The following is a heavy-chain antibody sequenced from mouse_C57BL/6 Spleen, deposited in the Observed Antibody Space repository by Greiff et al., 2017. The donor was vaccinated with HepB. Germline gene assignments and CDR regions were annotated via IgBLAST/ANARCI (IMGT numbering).Heavy chain of an antibody. CDR1: GFTFSDYY. CDR2: INYDGSST. V-gene: IGHV5-16*01. CDR3: ARGDYDYDGFAY. D-gene: IGHD2-4*01. Sequence: EVMLVESEGGLVQPGSSMKLSCTASGFTFSDYYMAWVRQVPEKGLEWVANINYDGSSTYYLDSLKSRFIISRDNAKNILYLQMSSLKSEDTATYYCARGDYDYDGFAYWGQGTLVTVSA. J-gene: IGHJ3*01.